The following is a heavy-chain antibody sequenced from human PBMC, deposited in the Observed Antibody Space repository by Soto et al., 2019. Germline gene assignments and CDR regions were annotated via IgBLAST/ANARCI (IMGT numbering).Heavy chain of an antibody. Sequence: QVQLVQSGAEVKKPGSSVKVSCKASGGTFSSYAISWVRQAPGQGLEWMGGIIPIFGTANYAQKSQGRVTITADESTSTDYMELSSLRSADTAVYYCARDECWPGGYSYGLDYWGQGTLVTVSS. V-gene: IGHV1-69*12. CDR1: GGTFSSYA. J-gene: IGHJ4*02. CDR2: IIPIFGTA. CDR3: ARDECWPGGYSYGLDY. D-gene: IGHD5-18*01.